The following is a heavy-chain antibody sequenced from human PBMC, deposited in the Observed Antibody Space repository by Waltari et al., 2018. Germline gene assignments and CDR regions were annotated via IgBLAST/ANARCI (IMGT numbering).Heavy chain of an antibody. CDR3: ARDPSITIFGVVSNWFDP. D-gene: IGHD3-3*01. Sequence: QLQLQESGPGLVKPSETLSLTCTVSGGSISSSSYYWGWIRQPPGKGLEWIGSIYYSGSTYYNPSLKSRVTRSVDTAKNQFSLKLSSVTAADTAVYYCARDPSITIFGVVSNWFDPWGQGTLVTVSS. V-gene: IGHV4-39*07. J-gene: IGHJ5*02. CDR2: IYYSGST. CDR1: GGSISSSSYY.